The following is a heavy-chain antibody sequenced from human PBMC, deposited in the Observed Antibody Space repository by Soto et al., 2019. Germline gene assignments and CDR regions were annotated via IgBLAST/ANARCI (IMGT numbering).Heavy chain of an antibody. V-gene: IGHV4-39*07. J-gene: IGHJ5*02. Sequence: PSETLSLTCTVSSASISSSSYTWGWIRQPPGKGLEWIGYIYYSGSTYYNPSLKSRVTISVDTSKNQFSLKLSSVTAADTAVYYCARGASMGWFDPWGQGILVAVSS. D-gene: IGHD2-2*01. CDR1: SASISSSSYT. CDR2: IYYSGST. CDR3: ARGASMGWFDP.